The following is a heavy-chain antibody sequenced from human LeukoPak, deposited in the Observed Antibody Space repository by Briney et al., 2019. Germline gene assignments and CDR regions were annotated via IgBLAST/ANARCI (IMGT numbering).Heavy chain of an antibody. D-gene: IGHD6-19*01. CDR3: ARIKGRYSSGWFSDFDY. CDR2: ISGSGGST. Sequence: GGSLRLSCAASGFTFSSYGMSWVRQAPGKGLEWVSAISGSGGSTYYADSVKGRFTISRDNSKNTLYLQMNSLRAEDTAVYYCARIKGRYSSGWFSDFDYWGQGTLVTVSS. J-gene: IGHJ4*02. CDR1: GFTFSSYG. V-gene: IGHV3-23*01.